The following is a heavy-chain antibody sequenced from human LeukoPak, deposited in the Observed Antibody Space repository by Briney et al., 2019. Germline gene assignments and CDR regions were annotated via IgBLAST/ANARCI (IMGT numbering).Heavy chain of an antibody. V-gene: IGHV3-23*01. CDR3: AKQVSAPGPIDY. Sequence: GGSLRLSCAASGFTFSSYAMSWVRQAPGKGLEWVSAIHDNGVGTFYADFVKGRFTISRDNSKNTLYLQINSLGAEGTAVYYCAKQVSAPGPIDYWGQGTLVTVSS. J-gene: IGHJ4*02. CDR2: IHDNGVGT. CDR1: GFTFSSYA.